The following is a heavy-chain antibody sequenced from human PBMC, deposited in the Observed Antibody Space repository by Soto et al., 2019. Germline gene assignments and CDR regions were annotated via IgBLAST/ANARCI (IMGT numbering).Heavy chain of an antibody. CDR2: IIPIFGTA. Sequence: QVQLVQSGAEVKKPGSSVKVSCKASGGTFSSYAISWVRQAPGQGLEWMGGIIPIFGTANYAQKFQGRVTITADEATSTAYMELSSLRSEDTAVYYGARRDLVVVAASYYYDYGMDVWGQGTTVNVSS. CDR1: GGTFSSYA. D-gene: IGHD2-15*01. V-gene: IGHV1-69*12. CDR3: ARRDLVVVAASYYYDYGMDV. J-gene: IGHJ6*02.